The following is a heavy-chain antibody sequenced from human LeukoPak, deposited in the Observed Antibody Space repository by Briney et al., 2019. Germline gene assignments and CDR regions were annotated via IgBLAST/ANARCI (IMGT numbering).Heavy chain of an antibody. D-gene: IGHD6-13*01. J-gene: IGHJ4*02. CDR2: ISYDGSNK. V-gene: IGHV3-30-3*01. Sequence: GGSLRLSCAASGFTFSSYAMHWVRQAPGKGLEWVAGISYDGSNKYYADSVKGRFTISRDNSKNTLYLQMNSLRAEDTAVYYCAREGQQQLVGLFDYWGQGTLVTVSS. CDR3: AREGQQQLVGLFDY. CDR1: GFTFSSYA.